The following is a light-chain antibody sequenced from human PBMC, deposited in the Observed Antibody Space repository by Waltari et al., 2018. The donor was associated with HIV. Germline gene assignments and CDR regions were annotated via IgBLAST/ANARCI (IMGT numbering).Light chain of an antibody. CDR2: VAS. Sequence: DIKMTQSPSSLPASVGDRVTITCRASQTISNYLNWYQQKPGKAPKVLIYVASSLQSGVPSRFSGIGSATDFTLTISSLQPEDFATYYCQQSYSNPRTFGQGTRVEIK. J-gene: IGKJ1*01. CDR1: QTISNY. V-gene: IGKV1-39*01. CDR3: QQSYSNPRT.